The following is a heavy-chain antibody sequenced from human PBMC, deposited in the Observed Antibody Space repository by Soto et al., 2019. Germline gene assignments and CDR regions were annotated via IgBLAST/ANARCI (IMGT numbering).Heavy chain of an antibody. CDR3: AKDCGYSYGYDYYGMDV. CDR2: ISWDGGST. CDR1: GFTFDDYT. J-gene: IGHJ6*02. Sequence: PGGSLRLSCAASGFTFDDYTMHWVRQAPGKGLGWVSLISWDGGSTYYADSVKGRFTISRDNSKNSLYLQMNSLRTEDTALYYCAKDCGYSYGYDYYGMDVWGQGTTVTVSS. D-gene: IGHD5-18*01. V-gene: IGHV3-43*01.